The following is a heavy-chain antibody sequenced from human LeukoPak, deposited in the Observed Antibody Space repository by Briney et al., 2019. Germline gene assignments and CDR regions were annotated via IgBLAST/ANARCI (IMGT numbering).Heavy chain of an antibody. CDR1: GFTFSDYY. Sequence: GGSLRLSCAASGFTFSDYYMSWIRQAPGKGLEWVSFISSSGSTIYYADSVKGRFTISRDNAKNSLYLQMNSLRDEDTAVYYCARGNEDRLYYYGMDVWGQGTTVTVSS. CDR3: ARGNEDRLYYYGMDV. J-gene: IGHJ6*02. V-gene: IGHV3-11*01. CDR2: ISSSGSTI. D-gene: IGHD1-1*01.